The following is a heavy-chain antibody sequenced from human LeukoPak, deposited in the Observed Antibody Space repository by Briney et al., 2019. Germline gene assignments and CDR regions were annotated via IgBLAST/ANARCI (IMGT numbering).Heavy chain of an antibody. CDR1: GFTFSTYW. CDR2: VNNDGSST. V-gene: IGHV3-74*01. CDR3: ARDYSSGWYTDY. Sequence: PGGSLRLSCAASGFTFSTYWMNWVRQAPGKGLVWVSRVNNDGSSTSYADSVKGRFTISRDNTKNTLYLQMNSLRAEDTAVYYCARDYSSGWYTDYWGQGTLVTVSS. D-gene: IGHD6-19*01. J-gene: IGHJ4*02.